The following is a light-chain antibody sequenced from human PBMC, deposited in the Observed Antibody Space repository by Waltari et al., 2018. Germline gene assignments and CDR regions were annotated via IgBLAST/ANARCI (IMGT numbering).Light chain of an antibody. CDR3: QQYDGSVLT. Sequence: RASQSVMSISLVWLPQKPGQAPSLVIYGTSSRATGFPDRFSGSGSGTDFTLTISRLEPEDFAMYYCQQYDGSVLTFGGGTKVEL. CDR2: GTS. CDR1: QSVMSIS. V-gene: IGKV3-20*01. J-gene: IGKJ4*01.